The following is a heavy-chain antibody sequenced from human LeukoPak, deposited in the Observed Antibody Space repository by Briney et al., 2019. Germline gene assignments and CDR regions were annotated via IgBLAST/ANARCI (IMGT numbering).Heavy chain of an antibody. D-gene: IGHD4-17*01. V-gene: IGHV3-30*04. Sequence: PGGSLRLSCAASGFTFSSYAMHWVRQAPGKGLEWVAVISYDGSNKYYADSVKGRFTISRDNSKNTLYLQMNSLRAEDTAVYYCARGTVTYKPAYYYGMDVWGQGTTVTVSS. J-gene: IGHJ6*02. CDR3: ARGTVTYKPAYYYGMDV. CDR1: GFTFSSYA. CDR2: ISYDGSNK.